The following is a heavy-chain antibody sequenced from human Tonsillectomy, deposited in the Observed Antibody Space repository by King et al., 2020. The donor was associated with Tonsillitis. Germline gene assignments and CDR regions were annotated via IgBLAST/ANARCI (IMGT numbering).Heavy chain of an antibody. CDR3: ATSSITMTSRDAFDI. J-gene: IGHJ3*02. V-gene: IGHV5-51*01. CDR2: IYPGNSDI. D-gene: IGHD3-22*01. CDR1: GYSFTSYW. Sequence: QLVQSGAEVKKPGESLKISCKGSGYSFTSYWIGWVRQMPGKGLEWMGIIYPGNSDISYSPSFQGQVTISADKSISTAYLQWSSLKASDTARYYCATSSITMTSRDAFDIWGQGTMVTVSS.